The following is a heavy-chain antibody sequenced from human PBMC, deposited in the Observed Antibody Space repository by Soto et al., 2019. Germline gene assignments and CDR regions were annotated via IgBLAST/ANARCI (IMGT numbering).Heavy chain of an antibody. CDR2: IYTSGST. Sequence: LSLTCTVSGGSISSYYWRWIRQPAGKGLEWIGRIYTSGSTNYNPSLKSRVTMSVDTSKNQFSLKLSSVTAADTAVYYCAREELRVDAFDIWGQGTMVTVSS. CDR3: AREELRVDAFDI. V-gene: IGHV4-4*07. CDR1: GGSISSYY. J-gene: IGHJ3*02. D-gene: IGHD1-7*01.